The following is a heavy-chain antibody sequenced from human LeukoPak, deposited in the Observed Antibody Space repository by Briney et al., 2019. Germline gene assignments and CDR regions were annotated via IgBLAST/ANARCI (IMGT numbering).Heavy chain of an antibody. J-gene: IGHJ5*02. Sequence: GGSLRLSCAASGFTFSGYAMNWVRQAPGKGLEWVSAISGSGDSTYYADSVKGRFSISRDNSKNTLYLQMNSLRAGDTAVYYCAKDRYCSSSRCYKGNWVDPWGQGTLVTVSS. CDR1: GFTFSGYA. D-gene: IGHD2-2*02. V-gene: IGHV3-23*01. CDR2: ISGSGDST. CDR3: AKDRYCSSSRCYKGNWVDP.